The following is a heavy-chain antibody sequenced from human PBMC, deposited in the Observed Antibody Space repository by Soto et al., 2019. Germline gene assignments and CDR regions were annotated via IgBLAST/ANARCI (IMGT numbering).Heavy chain of an antibody. CDR3: ASSVLVTSTMNYFDL. V-gene: IGHV5-51*01. Sequence: PGESLKISCQASGYSFSNFWIAWVRQMPGEGLEWLGIIYPDDSDPRYSPSFLGQVTISADKSIKTTYLQWSSLKASDTAIYFCASSVLVTSTMNYFDLWGQGTLVTVSS. J-gene: IGHJ4*02. D-gene: IGHD2-8*02. CDR2: IYPDDSDP. CDR1: GYSFSNFW.